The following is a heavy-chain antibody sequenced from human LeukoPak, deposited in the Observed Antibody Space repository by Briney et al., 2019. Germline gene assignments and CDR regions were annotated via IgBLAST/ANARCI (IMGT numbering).Heavy chain of an antibody. Sequence: GGSLRLSCAASGFTFSGSAMHWVRRASGKGLEWVGRIRSKANSYATAYAASVKGRFTISRDDSKNTAYLQMNSLKTEDTAVYYCTSRPSIAVAGVDYWGQGTLVTVSS. V-gene: IGHV3-73*01. CDR1: GFTFSGSA. CDR2: IRSKANSYAT. J-gene: IGHJ4*02. D-gene: IGHD6-19*01. CDR3: TSRPSIAVAGVDY.